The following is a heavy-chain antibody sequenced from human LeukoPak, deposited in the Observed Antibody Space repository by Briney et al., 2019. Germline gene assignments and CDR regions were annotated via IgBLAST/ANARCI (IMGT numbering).Heavy chain of an antibody. D-gene: IGHD3-22*01. CDR3: ARHSYYYDSSAYYYYFDS. Sequence: SETLSLTCAVSGGSISSGSYCWGWIRQPPGKGLEWIGSIYSSGTAYYNPSLKSRVTISVDTFNKQFSLKLSSVSAADTALYYCARHSYYYDSSAYYYYFDSWGQGTLVTVSS. CDR2: IYSSGTA. CDR1: GGSISSGSYC. J-gene: IGHJ4*02. V-gene: IGHV4-39*01.